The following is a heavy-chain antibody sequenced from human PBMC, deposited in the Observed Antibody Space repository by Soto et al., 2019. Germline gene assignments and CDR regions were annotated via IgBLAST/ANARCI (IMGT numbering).Heavy chain of an antibody. J-gene: IGHJ6*02. D-gene: IGHD3-3*01. CDR2: INSDGSST. Sequence: PGGSLRLSCAASGFTFSSYWMHWVRQAPGKGLVWVSRINSDGSSTSYADSVRGRFTISRDNAKNTLYLQMNSLRAEDTAVYYCASVIKYYDFWSGYYPRDYYGMDVWGQGTTVTVSS. CDR3: ASVIKYYDFWSGYYPRDYYGMDV. V-gene: IGHV3-74*01. CDR1: GFTFSSYW.